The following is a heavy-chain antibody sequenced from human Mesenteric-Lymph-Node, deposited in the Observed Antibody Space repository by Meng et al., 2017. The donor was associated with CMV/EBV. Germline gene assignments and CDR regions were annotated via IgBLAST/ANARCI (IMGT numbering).Heavy chain of an antibody. CDR3: AKDWSTVTGSYYYGMDV. V-gene: IGHV3-23*03. CDR2: IFSGGSIT. Sequence: GSLRLSCAASGFTFSSYAMSWVRQAPGKGLEWVSVIFSGGSITYSADSVKGRFTIPRDNSKNTLYLQMNSLRAEDTAVYYCAKDWSTVTGSYYYGMDVWGQGTTVTVSS. D-gene: IGHD4-11*01. J-gene: IGHJ6*02. CDR1: GFTFSSYA.